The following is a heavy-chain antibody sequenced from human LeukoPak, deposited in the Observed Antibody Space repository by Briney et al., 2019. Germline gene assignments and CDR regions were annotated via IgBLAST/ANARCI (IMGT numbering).Heavy chain of an antibody. CDR2: ISNSGGTT. V-gene: IGHV3-23*01. D-gene: IGHD1-26*01. Sequence: GSLRLSCAASGFTFSSYAMSWVRQAPEKGLEWVSSISNSGGTTYYADSVKGRFTISRDNSKNTLYLQMNSLRAEDTAIYYCAKLRRGIVGTTYDYWGQGTLVTVSS. CDR3: AKLRRGIVGTTYDY. CDR1: GFTFSSYA. J-gene: IGHJ4*02.